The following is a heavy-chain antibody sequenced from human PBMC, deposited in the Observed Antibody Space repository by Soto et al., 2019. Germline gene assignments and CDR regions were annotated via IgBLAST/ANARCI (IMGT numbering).Heavy chain of an antibody. Sequence: SETLSLTCTVSGGSISSYYWSWIRQPPGKGLEWIGYIYYSGSTNYNPSLKSRVTISVDTSKNQFSLKLSSVTAADTAVYYCARLPEWLNYYYYYYMDVWGKGTTVTVSS. CDR2: IYYSGST. V-gene: IGHV4-59*08. J-gene: IGHJ6*03. CDR3: ARLPEWLNYYYYYYMDV. D-gene: IGHD3-3*01. CDR1: GGSISSYY.